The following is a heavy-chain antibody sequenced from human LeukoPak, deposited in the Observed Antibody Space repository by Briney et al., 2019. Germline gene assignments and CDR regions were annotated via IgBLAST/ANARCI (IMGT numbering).Heavy chain of an antibody. CDR1: GGSISSSSYY. V-gene: IGHV4-39*07. CDR2: IYYSGST. CDR3: ARGLTVGTVTYFDY. Sequence: SETLSLTCSVSGGSISSSSYYWGWIRQPPGKGLEWIGSIYYSGSTYYNPSLKSRVTISVDTSKNQFSLKVSSVTAADTAVYYCARGLTVGTVTYFDYWGQGTLVTVSS. J-gene: IGHJ4*02. D-gene: IGHD4-23*01.